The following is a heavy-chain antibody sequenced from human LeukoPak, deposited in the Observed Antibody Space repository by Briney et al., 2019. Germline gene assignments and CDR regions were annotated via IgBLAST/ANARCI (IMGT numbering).Heavy chain of an antibody. CDR2: MSFDGSNK. Sequence: PGRSLRLSCAASGFTFSSYAMHWVRQAPGKGLEWVAVMSFDGSNKYYAASVKGRFTISRDNSKNTLYLQMNSLRAEDTAVYYCAKSGCSSTNCYVNFWGQGTLVTVSS. CDR3: AKSGCSSTNCYVNF. D-gene: IGHD2-2*01. V-gene: IGHV3-30*18. CDR1: GFTFSSYA. J-gene: IGHJ4*02.